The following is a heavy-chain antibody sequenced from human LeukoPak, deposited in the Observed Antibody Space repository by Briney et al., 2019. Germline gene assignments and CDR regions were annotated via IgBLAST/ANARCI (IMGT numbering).Heavy chain of an antibody. CDR3: ARDFDWESGH. D-gene: IGHD3-9*01. CDR1: GGSFSGYY. J-gene: IGHJ4*02. Sequence: SETLSLTCAVYGGSFSGYYWSWIRQPPGKGLEWIGEINHSGSTNYNPSLKSRVTISVDTSKNQFSLKLSSVTAADTAVYYCARDFDWESGHWGQGALVTVSS. CDR2: INHSGST. V-gene: IGHV4-34*01.